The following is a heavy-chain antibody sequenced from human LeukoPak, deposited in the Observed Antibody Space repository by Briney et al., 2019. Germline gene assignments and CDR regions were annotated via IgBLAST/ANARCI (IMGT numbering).Heavy chain of an antibody. CDR2: ISYDGSNN. Sequence: GGSLRLSCAASGFTVSSYAMHWVRQAPGKGLEWVAVISYDGSNNYYADSVKGRFTISRDNSKNTLYLQMNSLRAEDTAVYYWARDPTAAAGYWGQGTLVTVSS. CDR3: ARDPTAAAGY. J-gene: IGHJ4*02. D-gene: IGHD6-13*01. V-gene: IGHV3-30*04. CDR1: GFTVSSYA.